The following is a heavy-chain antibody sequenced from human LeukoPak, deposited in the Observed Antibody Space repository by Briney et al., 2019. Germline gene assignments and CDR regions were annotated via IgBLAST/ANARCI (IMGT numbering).Heavy chain of an antibody. CDR3: ARVSAAAAGPFDY. J-gene: IGHJ4*02. CDR1: GFTFSSYN. CDR2: ISSSGSTI. D-gene: IGHD6-13*01. Sequence: GGSLRLSCAASGFTFSSYNMNWVRQAPGKGLEWVSYISSSGSTIYYADSVKGRFTISRGNAKNSLYLQMNSLRAEDTAVYYCARVSAAAAGPFDYWGQGTLVTVSS. V-gene: IGHV3-48*04.